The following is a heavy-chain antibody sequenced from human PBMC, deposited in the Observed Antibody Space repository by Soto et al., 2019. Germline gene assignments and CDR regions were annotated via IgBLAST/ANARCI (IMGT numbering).Heavy chain of an antibody. CDR3: ARDHPLAQYAY. V-gene: IGHV1-69*10. J-gene: IGHJ4*02. Sequence: GASVKVSCKAPRGLFSSYVFNWVRQAPGQGLEWMGGVNPILNIADHAQKFQGRVTITADASTGTVYMELSSLRSDDTAVYYCARDHPLAQYAYWGQGTLVPVYS. CDR2: VNPILNIA. D-gene: IGHD2-2*01. CDR1: RGLFSSYV.